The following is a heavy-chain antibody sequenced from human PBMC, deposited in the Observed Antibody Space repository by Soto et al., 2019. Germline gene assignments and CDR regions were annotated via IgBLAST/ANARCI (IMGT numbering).Heavy chain of an antibody. J-gene: IGHJ4*02. CDR3: VSSDGSGSLKLFDY. CDR1: GGTFSSYT. V-gene: IGHV1-69*02. CDR2: IIPILGIA. D-gene: IGHD3-10*01. Sequence: QVQLVQSGAEVKKPGSSVKVSCKASGGTFSSYTISWVRQAPGQGLEWMGRIIPILGIANYAQKFQGRVTITADKSTSTAYMELSSLRSEDTAVYYCVSSDGSGSLKLFDYWGQGTLVTVSS.